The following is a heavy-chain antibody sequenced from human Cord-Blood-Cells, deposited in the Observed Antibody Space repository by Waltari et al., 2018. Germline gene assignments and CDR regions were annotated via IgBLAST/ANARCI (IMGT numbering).Heavy chain of an antibody. CDR1: GFTFSSYG. Sequence: QVQLVESGGGVVQPGRSLRLSCAASGFTFSSYGMHWVRQAPGKGLEWVAVIWDDGSNKYYANSVKGRFTISRDNSKNTLYLQMNSLRAEDTAVYYCARAAEEGAFDIWGQGTMVTVSS. CDR3: ARAAEEGAFDI. CDR2: IWDDGSNK. V-gene: IGHV3-33*01. J-gene: IGHJ3*02.